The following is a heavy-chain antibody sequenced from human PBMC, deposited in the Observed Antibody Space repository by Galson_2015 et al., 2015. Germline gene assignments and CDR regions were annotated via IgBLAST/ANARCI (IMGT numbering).Heavy chain of an antibody. CDR3: AREGCSGGSCYIYDY. V-gene: IGHV1-18*01. D-gene: IGHD2-15*01. CDR1: GYTFTSYG. Sequence: SVKVSCKASGYTFTSYGISWVRQAPGQGLEWMGWISAYNGNTNYAQKLQGRVTMTTDTSTSTAYMELRSLRSDDTAVYYCAREGCSGGSCYIYDYWGQGTLVPVSS. CDR2: ISAYNGNT. J-gene: IGHJ4*02.